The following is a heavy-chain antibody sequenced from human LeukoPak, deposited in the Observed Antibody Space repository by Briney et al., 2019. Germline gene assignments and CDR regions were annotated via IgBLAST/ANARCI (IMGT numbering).Heavy chain of an antibody. CDR3: VRDGAVVTSGNYPWRYFQH. J-gene: IGHJ1*01. CDR1: GFTFNIYS. D-gene: IGHD3-10*01. Sequence: PGGSLRLSCAASGFTFNIYSMNWVRQAPGKGLEWVSYIGSSGSTTDYADSVKGRFTIFRDNAKNSLYLQMNTLTVEDTAVYYCVRDGAVVTSGNYPWRYFQHWGQGTLVTVSS. V-gene: IGHV3-48*01. CDR2: IGSSGSTT.